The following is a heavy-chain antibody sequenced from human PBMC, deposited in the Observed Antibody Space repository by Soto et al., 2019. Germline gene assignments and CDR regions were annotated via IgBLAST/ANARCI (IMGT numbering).Heavy chain of an antibody. Sequence: GGSLRLSCAASGFTFSSYGMHWVRQAPGKGLEWVAVIWYDGSNKYYADSVKGRFTISRDNSKNTLYLQMNSLRAEDTAVYYCARRQFSSSSVYYYYYMDVWGKGTTVTVSS. CDR1: GFTFSSYG. D-gene: IGHD6-6*01. J-gene: IGHJ6*03. V-gene: IGHV3-33*01. CDR2: IWYDGSNK. CDR3: ARRQFSSSSVYYYYYMDV.